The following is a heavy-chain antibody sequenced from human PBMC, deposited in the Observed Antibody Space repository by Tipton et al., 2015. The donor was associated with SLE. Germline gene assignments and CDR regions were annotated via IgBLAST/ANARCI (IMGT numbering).Heavy chain of an antibody. CDR1: GGSISSGIYY. CDR2: IYTSGST. V-gene: IGHV4-61*02. Sequence: LRLSCTVSGGSISSGIYYWSWIRQPAGKGLEWIGRIYTSGSTNYNPSLKSRVTISIDTSKNQFSLKLSSVTAADTAVYYCARDLDSWGQGTLVTVSS. J-gene: IGHJ4*02. CDR3: ARDLDS.